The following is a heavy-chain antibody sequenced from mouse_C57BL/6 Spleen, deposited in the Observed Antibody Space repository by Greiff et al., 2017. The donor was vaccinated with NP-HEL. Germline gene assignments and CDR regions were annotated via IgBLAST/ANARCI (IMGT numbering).Heavy chain of an antibody. J-gene: IGHJ1*03. CDR3: ARDRYFDV. Sequence: QVQLQQSGAELVMPGASVKLSCKASGYTFTSYWMHWVKQRPGQGLEWIGEIDPSDSYTNYNQKFKGKSTLTVDKSSSTAYMQLSSLTSEDSAVYYCARDRYFDVWGTGTTVTVSS. CDR2: IDPSDSYT. CDR1: GYTFTSYW. V-gene: IGHV1-69*01.